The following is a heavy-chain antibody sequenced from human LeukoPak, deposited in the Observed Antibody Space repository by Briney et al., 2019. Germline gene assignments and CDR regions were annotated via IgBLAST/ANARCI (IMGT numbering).Heavy chain of an antibody. Sequence: SVKVSCKASGGTFSSYAISWVRQAPGQGLEWMGGIIPIFGTANYAQKFQGRVTITADESTSTAYMELSSLRSEDTAVYYCARSGGPHMVRGPWGPFDYWGQGTLVTVSS. D-gene: IGHD3-10*01. CDR3: ARSGGPHMVRGPWGPFDY. V-gene: IGHV1-69*01. CDR1: GGTFSSYA. CDR2: IIPIFGTA. J-gene: IGHJ4*02.